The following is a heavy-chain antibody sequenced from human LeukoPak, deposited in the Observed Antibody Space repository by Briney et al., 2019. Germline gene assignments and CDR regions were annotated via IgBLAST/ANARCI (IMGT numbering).Heavy chain of an antibody. CDR2: INADGSEK. CDR1: GFTFSKNW. J-gene: IGHJ6*03. Sequence: GGSLRLSCAASGFTFSKNWMTWVRQAPGKGLEWVANINADGSEKYFVDSVKGRFTLSRDNAKNSLSLQMNSLRAEDTAIYFCSSLGCGRYCSDNNCSDFYFLDVWGTGTTVTVSS. V-gene: IGHV3-7*03. D-gene: IGHD2-15*01. CDR3: SSLGCGRYCSDNNCSDFYFLDV.